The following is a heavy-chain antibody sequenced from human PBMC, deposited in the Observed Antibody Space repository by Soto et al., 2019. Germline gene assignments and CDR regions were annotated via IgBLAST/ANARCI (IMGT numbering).Heavy chain of an antibody. Sequence: GGSLRLSCAASGFTFSSYGMHWVRQAPGKGLEWVAVISYDGSNKYYADSVKGRFTISRDNSKNTLYLQMNSLRAEDTAVYYCAKESRIEYYYDSSGFPDPSIDPWGQGTLVTVSS. J-gene: IGHJ5*02. D-gene: IGHD3-22*01. CDR2: ISYDGSNK. CDR3: AKESRIEYYYDSSGFPDPSIDP. V-gene: IGHV3-30*18. CDR1: GFTFSSYG.